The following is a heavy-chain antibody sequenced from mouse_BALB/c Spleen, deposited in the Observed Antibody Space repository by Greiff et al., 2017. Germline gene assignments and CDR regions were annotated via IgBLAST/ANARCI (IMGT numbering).Heavy chain of an antibody. J-gene: IGHJ3*02. CDR1: GFNIKDTY. D-gene: IGHD2-10*02. V-gene: IGHV14-3*02. CDR2: IDPANGNT. CDR3: ARGGYDGY. Sequence: EVQRVESGAELVKPGASVKLSCTASGFNIKDTYMHWVKQRPEQGLEWIGRIDPANGNTKYDPKFQGKATITADTSSNTAYLQLSSLTSEDTAVYYCARGGYDGYWGQGTLVTVSA.